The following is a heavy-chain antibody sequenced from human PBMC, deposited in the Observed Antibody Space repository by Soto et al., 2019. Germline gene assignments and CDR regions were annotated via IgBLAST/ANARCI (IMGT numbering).Heavy chain of an antibody. Sequence: QVQLVQSGAEVKKPGSSVKVSCKASGGTFSSYAISWVRQAPGQGLEWMGGIIPIFGTADYAQKFQGRVTITADEPTSTAYMDLSSLRSEDTDVYYCARHLGGNHYYYGMDVWGQGTTVTVSS. V-gene: IGHV1-69*12. J-gene: IGHJ6*02. CDR3: ARHLGGNHYYYGMDV. D-gene: IGHD3-16*01. CDR1: GGTFSSYA. CDR2: IIPIFGTA.